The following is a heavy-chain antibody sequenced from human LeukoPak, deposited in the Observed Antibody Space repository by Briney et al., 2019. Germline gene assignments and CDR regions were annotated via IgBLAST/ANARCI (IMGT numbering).Heavy chain of an antibody. CDR3: ARSRNGSFDY. Sequence: PGGSLRLSCAASGFTFSSYWMHWVRQAPGKGLVWVSRISSDGSNTSYADSVKGRFTISRDNAKNTLYLQMNSLRAEDTAVYYCARSRNGSFDYWGQGTLVTVPS. D-gene: IGHD6-25*01. J-gene: IGHJ4*02. CDR2: ISSDGSNT. V-gene: IGHV3-74*01. CDR1: GFTFSSYW.